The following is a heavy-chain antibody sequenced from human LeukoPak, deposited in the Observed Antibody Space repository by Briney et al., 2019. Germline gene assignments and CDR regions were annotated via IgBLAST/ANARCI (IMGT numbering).Heavy chain of an antibody. CDR1: GGSISSTSYY. CDR3: ARHWEVVAGIDY. Sequence: SETLSLTCTVSGGSISSTSYYWGWIRQPPGKGLEWIGSIYYSGSTYYNPSLKSRVTISVDTSKNQFSLNLSSVTAADTAVYYCARHWEVVAGIDYWGQGTLVTVSS. CDR2: IYYSGST. J-gene: IGHJ4*02. V-gene: IGHV4-39*01. D-gene: IGHD6-19*01.